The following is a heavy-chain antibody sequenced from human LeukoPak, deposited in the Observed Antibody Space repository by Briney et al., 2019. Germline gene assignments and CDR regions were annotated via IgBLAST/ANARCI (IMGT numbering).Heavy chain of an antibody. Sequence: SETLSLTCAVYGGSLSSYYWSWIRQPPGKGLEWIGYIYYSGSTNYNPSLKSRVTISVDTSKNQFSLKLSSVTAADTAVYYCARSGYSSGWYIYWGQGTLVTVSS. J-gene: IGHJ4*02. D-gene: IGHD6-19*01. CDR3: ARSGYSSGWYIY. V-gene: IGHV4-59*01. CDR1: GGSLSSYY. CDR2: IYYSGST.